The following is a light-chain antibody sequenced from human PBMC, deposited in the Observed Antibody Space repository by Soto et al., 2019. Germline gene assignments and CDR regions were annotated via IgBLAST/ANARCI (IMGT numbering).Light chain of an antibody. CDR1: QSVSSN. Sequence: EIVMTQYPATMFVSPGERATLSCRASQSVSSNLAWYQQKPGQAPRLLIYGASTRATGIPARFSGSGSGTEFTLTISSLQSEDFAVYYCQQYNNWPPWTFGQGNKVEIK. CDR2: GAS. J-gene: IGKJ1*01. V-gene: IGKV3-15*01. CDR3: QQYNNWPPWT.